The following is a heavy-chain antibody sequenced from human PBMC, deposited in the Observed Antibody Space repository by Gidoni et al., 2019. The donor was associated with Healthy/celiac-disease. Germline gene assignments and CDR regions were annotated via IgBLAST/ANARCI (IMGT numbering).Heavy chain of an antibody. J-gene: IGHJ4*02. CDR1: GFTFRSYA. CDR2: ISGSGGST. D-gene: IGHD6-13*01. Sequence: EVQLLESGGGLVQPGGSLRLSCAASGFTFRSYAMGWVRQAPGKGLGWVSAISGSGGSTYYADSVKGRFTISRDNSKNTLYLQMNSLRAEDTAVYYCAKVWGMAAAGYFDYWGQGTLVTVSS. CDR3: AKVWGMAAAGYFDY. V-gene: IGHV3-23*01.